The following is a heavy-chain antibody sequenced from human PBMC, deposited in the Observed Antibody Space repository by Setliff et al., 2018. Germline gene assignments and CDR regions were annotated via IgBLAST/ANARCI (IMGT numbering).Heavy chain of an antibody. CDR1: GGSLSSFHY. V-gene: IGHV4-61*09. CDR3: ARDDPNHYDVSGYSVGYFDY. J-gene: IGHJ4*02. CDR2: IYTDGST. Sequence: SETLSLTCTVSGGSLSSFHYWSWIRQPAGKGLEWIGQIYTDGSTNYNPSLKSRVTISVDKSKNQFSLKLNSVTGADTAVYFCARDDPNHYDVSGYSVGYFDYWGLGTPVTVS. D-gene: IGHD3-22*01.